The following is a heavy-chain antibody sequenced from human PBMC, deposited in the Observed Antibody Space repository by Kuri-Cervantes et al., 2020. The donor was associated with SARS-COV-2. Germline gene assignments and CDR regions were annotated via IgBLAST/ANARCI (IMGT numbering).Heavy chain of an antibody. V-gene: IGHV3-30*02. CDR3: AKAADFWSGFNWFDP. CDR2: IRYDGSNK. D-gene: IGHD3-3*01. J-gene: IGHJ5*02. Sequence: SCKASGGTFSSYGMHWVRQAPGKGLEWVAFIRYDGSNKYYADSVKGRFTISRDNSKNTLYLQMNSLRAEDTAVYYCAKAADFWSGFNWFDPWGQGTLVTVSS. CDR1: GGTFSSYG.